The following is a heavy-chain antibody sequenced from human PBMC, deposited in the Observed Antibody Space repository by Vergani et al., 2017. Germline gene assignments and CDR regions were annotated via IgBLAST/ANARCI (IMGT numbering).Heavy chain of an antibody. V-gene: IGHV4-39*07. CDR1: GGSISSSSYY. CDR3: ARGGYSSGWYGRGGHDAFDI. J-gene: IGHJ3*02. CDR2: IYYSGST. D-gene: IGHD6-19*01. Sequence: QLQLQESGPGLVKPSETLSLTCTVSGGSISSSSYYWGWIRQPPGKGLEWIGSIYYSGSTYYNPSLKSRVTISVDTSKNQFSLKLSSVTAADTAVYYCARGGYSSGWYGRGGHDAFDIWGQGTMVTVSS.